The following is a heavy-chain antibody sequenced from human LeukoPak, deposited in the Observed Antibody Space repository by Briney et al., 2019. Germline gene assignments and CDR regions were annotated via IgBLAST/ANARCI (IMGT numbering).Heavy chain of an antibody. CDR3: ARVDYGDSQAFDI. J-gene: IGHJ3*02. CDR1: GGSISSYY. V-gene: IGHV4-59*01. D-gene: IGHD4-17*01. Sequence: SQTLSLTCTVSGGSISSYYWSWIRQPPGKGLEWIGYIYYSGSTNYNPSLKSRVTISVDTSKNQFSLKLSSVTAADTAVYYCARVDYGDSQAFDIWGQGTMVTVSS. CDR2: IYYSGST.